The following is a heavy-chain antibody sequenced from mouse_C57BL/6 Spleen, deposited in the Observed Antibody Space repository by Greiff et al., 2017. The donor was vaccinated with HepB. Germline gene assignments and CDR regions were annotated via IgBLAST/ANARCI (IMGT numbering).Heavy chain of an antibody. CDR1: GYTFTSYD. D-gene: IGHD1-1*01. CDR2: IYPRDGST. V-gene: IGHV1-85*01. CDR3: ARGDYGSSLYWYFDV. Sequence: QVQLQQSGPELVKPGASVKLSCKASGYTFTSYDINWVKQRPGQGLEWIGWIYPRDGSTKYNEKFKGKATLTVDTSSSIAYMELNSLTSEDSAVYFCARGDYGSSLYWYFDVWGTGTTVTVSS. J-gene: IGHJ1*03.